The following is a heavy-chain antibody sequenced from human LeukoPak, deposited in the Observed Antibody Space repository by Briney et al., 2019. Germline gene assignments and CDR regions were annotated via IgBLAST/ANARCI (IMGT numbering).Heavy chain of an antibody. CDR3: ARDTGALVTHFDY. Sequence: PGGSLRLSCAASEFTFSNYWMSWVRQAPGKGLEWVANIKYDEVEKYHVDSVKGRFTISRDNAKKSLYLQMNSLRAEDTAVYYCARDTGALVTHFDYWGQGTLVTVSS. D-gene: IGHD5-18*01. CDR2: IKYDEVEK. J-gene: IGHJ4*02. CDR1: EFTFSNYW. V-gene: IGHV3-7*03.